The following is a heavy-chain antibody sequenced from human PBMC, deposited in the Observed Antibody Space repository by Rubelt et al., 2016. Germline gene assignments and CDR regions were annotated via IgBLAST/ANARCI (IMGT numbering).Heavy chain of an antibody. CDR2: ISWNSGSI. V-gene: IGHV3-9*01. J-gene: IGHJ4*02. CDR3: AKSPYSSSPTYYFDY. D-gene: IGHD6-13*01. CDR1: GFTFDDYA. Sequence: AASGFTFDDYAMHWVRQAPGKGLEWVSGISWNSGSIAYADSVKGRFTISRDNAKNSLYLQMNSLRAEDTALYFCAKSPYSSSPTYYFDYWGQGTLVTVSS.